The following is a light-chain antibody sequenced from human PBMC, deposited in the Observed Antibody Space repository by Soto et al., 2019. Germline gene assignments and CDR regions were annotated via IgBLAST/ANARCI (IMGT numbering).Light chain of an antibody. Sequence: EIVLTQSPGTLSLSPGERATLSCRASQSVSSSYLAWYQQKPSQPPRLLIYGATSRATGIPDRFSGSGSGTDFTLTISRLEPEDFAVYYCQQYGSSPYTFGQGTKLEIK. CDR2: GAT. J-gene: IGKJ2*01. V-gene: IGKV3-20*01. CDR1: QSVSSSY. CDR3: QQYGSSPYT.